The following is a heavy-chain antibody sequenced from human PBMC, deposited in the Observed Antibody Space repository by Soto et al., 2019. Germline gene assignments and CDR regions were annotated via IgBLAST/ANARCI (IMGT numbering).Heavy chain of an antibody. CDR2: INHSGST. J-gene: IGHJ4*01. D-gene: IGHD6-13*01. V-gene: IGHV4-34*01. Sequence: PSETLSLTCAVYGGSFSGYYWSWIRQPPGKGLEWIGEINHSGSTNYNPSLKSRVTISVDTSKNQFSLKLSSVTAADTAVYYCARSGYSSSDFDHWGQGTLVTVSS. CDR1: GGSFSGYY. CDR3: ARSGYSSSDFDH.